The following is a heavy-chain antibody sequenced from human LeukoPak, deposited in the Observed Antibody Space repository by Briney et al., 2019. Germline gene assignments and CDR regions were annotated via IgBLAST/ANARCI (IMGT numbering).Heavy chain of an antibody. J-gene: IGHJ4*02. CDR1: GFTFSSYA. CDR3: VKDRVSISSSGYFDY. CDR2: ISCNGGST. V-gene: IGHV3-64D*06. Sequence: PGGSLRLSCSASGFTFSSYAMHWVRQAPGKGLEYVSAISCNGGSTYYADSVKGRFTISRDNSKNTLYLQMSSLRAEDTAVYYCVKDRVSISSSGYFDYWGQGTLVTVSS. D-gene: IGHD6-13*01.